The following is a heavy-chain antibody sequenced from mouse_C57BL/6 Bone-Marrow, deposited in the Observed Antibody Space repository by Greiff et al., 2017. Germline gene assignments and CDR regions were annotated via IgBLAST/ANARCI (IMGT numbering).Heavy chain of an antibody. Sequence: EVTLMESGGGLVKPGGSLKLSCAASGFTFSDYGMHWVRQAPEKGLEWVAYISSGSSTIYYADTVKGRFTISRDNAKNTLFLQMTSLRSEETAMYYCARSVLYAMDYWGQGTSVTVSS. CDR2: ISSGSSTI. J-gene: IGHJ4*01. V-gene: IGHV5-17*01. CDR1: GFTFSDYG. CDR3: ARSVLYAMDY.